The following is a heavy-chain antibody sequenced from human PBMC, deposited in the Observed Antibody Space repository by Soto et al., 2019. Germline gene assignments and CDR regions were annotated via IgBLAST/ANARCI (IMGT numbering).Heavy chain of an antibody. CDR2: VSAYSGDT. D-gene: IGHD4-17*01. J-gene: IGHJ4*02. V-gene: IGHV1-18*01. Sequence: ASVKVSCKASGYTFISYGISWVRQAPGQGLEWMGWVSAYSGDTKYAQKPQGRVTMTTDTSTSTAYMDLRGLRSDDTAVYYCATSLATVTAVGYFDYWGQGTLVTVSS. CDR3: ATSLATVTAVGYFDY. CDR1: GYTFISYG.